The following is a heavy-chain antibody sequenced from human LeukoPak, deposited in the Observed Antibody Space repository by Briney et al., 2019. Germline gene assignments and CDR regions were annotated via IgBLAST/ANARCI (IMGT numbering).Heavy chain of an antibody. CDR2: ISAGDGSP. D-gene: IGHD1-26*01. J-gene: IGHJ4*02. Sequence: GSLRLSCAASGFTFSSYAMSWVRQAPGKGLEWVSGISAGDGSPFYADSVKGRFTISRDNPKNTLYLQMNSLRAEDTAVYYCAKAGSFWGFDSWGQGTLVTVSS. V-gene: IGHV3-23*01. CDR3: AKAGSFWGFDS. CDR1: GFTFSSYA.